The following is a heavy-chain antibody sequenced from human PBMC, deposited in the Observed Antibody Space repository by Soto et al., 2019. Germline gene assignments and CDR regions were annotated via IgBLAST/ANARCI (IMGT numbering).Heavy chain of an antibody. J-gene: IGHJ4*02. D-gene: IGHD6-19*01. Sequence: PXGSLRLSCAASGFTFSSYCMHWARQAPGKGLVWVSRINSDGSSTSYADSVKGRFTISRDNAKNTLYLQMNSLRAEDTAVYYCASEPPAAPVALDYWGQGTLVTSPQ. CDR3: ASEPPAAPVALDY. CDR2: INSDGSST. CDR1: GFTFSSYC. V-gene: IGHV3-74*01.